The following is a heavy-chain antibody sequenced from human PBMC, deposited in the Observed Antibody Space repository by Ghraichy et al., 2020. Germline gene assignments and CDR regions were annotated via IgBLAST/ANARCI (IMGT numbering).Heavy chain of an antibody. J-gene: IGHJ4*02. CDR2: IFYSGST. Sequence: SETLSLTCTVSGGSISSSSYYWGWIRQPPGKGLEWIGSIFYSGSTYYNPSLKSRITISVDTSKNQFSLKLSSVTAADTAVYYCARTLTIFGVVINKTPLSYFDYWGQGTLVTVSS. CDR3: ARTLTIFGVVINKTPLSYFDY. D-gene: IGHD3-3*01. V-gene: IGHV4-39*07. CDR1: GGSISSSSYY.